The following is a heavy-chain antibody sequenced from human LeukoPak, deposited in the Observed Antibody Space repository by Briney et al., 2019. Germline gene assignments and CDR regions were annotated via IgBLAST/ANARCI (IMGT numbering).Heavy chain of an antibody. J-gene: IGHJ4*02. CDR2: IKQDGSEK. D-gene: IGHD2-21*02. CDR1: GFTFSTHW. V-gene: IGHV3-7*03. Sequence: PGGSLRLSCAASGFTFSTHWMTWVRQAPGKGLEWVANIKQDGSEKYYVDSVKGRFTISRDNAKNSLYLHMNSLRAEDTAVYYCARARVVTKWIDYWGQGTLVTVSS. CDR3: ARARVVTKWIDY.